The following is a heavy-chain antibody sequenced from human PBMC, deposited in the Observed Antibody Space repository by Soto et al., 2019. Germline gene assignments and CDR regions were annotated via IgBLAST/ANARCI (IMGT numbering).Heavy chain of an antibody. J-gene: IGHJ4*02. V-gene: IGHV4-30-4*08. CDR3: ARAPPRRDDY. CDR2: IYYSGST. CDR1: GGSISSSDYY. Sequence: SETLSLTCTVSGGSISSSDYYWGWIRQPPGKGLEWIGYIYYSGSTYYNPSLKSRVTISLDTSKNQFSLKLSSVTAADTAVYYCARAPPRRDDYWGQGTLVT. D-gene: IGHD2-21*02.